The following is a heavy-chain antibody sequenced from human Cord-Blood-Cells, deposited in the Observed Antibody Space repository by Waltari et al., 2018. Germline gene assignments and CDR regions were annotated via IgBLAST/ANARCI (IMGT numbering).Heavy chain of an antibody. D-gene: IGHD3-16*01. CDR1: GGTFSSYA. CDR3: ARLYYDYIWGSYHGIDY. Sequence: QVQLVQSGAEVKKPGSSVKVSCKASGGTFSSYAISWVRQAPGQGLEWMGGIIPIVGTANYAQKCQGRVTITADESTSTAYMELSSLRSEDTAVYYCARLYYDYIWGSYHGIDYWGQGTLVTVSS. V-gene: IGHV1-69*01. CDR2: IIPIVGTA. J-gene: IGHJ4*02.